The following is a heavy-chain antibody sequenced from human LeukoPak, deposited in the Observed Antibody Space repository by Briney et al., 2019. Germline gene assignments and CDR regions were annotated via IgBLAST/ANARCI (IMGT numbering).Heavy chain of an antibody. V-gene: IGHV1-18*01. CDR1: GGTFSSYA. Sequence: GASVKVSCKASGGTFSSYAISWVRQAPGQGLEWMGWISAHNGNTNYAQKLQGRVTMTTDTSTSTAYMELRSLTSDDTAVYYCARVGATVTRFADYWGQGTLVTVSS. CDR2: ISAHNGNT. D-gene: IGHD1-26*01. J-gene: IGHJ4*02. CDR3: ARVGATVTRFADY.